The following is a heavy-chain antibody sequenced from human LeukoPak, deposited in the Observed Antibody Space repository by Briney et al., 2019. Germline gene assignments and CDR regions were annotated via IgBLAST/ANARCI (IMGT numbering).Heavy chain of an antibody. V-gene: IGHV4-59*08. J-gene: IGHJ4*02. CDR2: SSYNGNT. Sequence: SETLSLTCTVSGASFTNYYWSWIRQPPGQGLEWIGFSSYNGNTNYNPSLKSRVTISVDTSKNQFSLKLSSVTAADTAVYYRARHPPYEWEYYFDYWGQGTLVTVSS. CDR1: GASFTNYY. D-gene: IGHD2-8*01. CDR3: ARHPPYEWEYYFDY.